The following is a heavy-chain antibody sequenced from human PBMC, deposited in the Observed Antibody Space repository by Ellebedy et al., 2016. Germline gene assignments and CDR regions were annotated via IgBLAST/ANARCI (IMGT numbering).Heavy chain of an antibody. D-gene: IGHD1-26*01. CDR2: ISFDGGTK. Sequence: GESLKISCAASGFTFSRYAVHWVRQAPGKGLEWVATISFDGGTKYYAESVKGRFAVSRDNSRNTVYLQMNGLRVEDASTYYCARDSTVGGGSPNADRYFDYWGQGTLVTVSS. J-gene: IGHJ4*02. CDR1: GFTFSRYA. V-gene: IGHV3-30*09. CDR3: ARDSTVGGGSPNADRYFDY.